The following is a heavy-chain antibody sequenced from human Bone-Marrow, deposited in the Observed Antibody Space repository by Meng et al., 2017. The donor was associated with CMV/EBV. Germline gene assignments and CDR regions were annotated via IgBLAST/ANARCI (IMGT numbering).Heavy chain of an antibody. CDR3: ARVGSSGWKRYFDY. CDR2: IYYSGST. D-gene: IGHD6-19*01. CDR1: GFTVINSY. V-gene: IGHV4-39*07. Sequence: ESLKISCAASGFTVINSYMSWVRQAPGKGLEWIGSIYYSGSTYYNPSLKSRVTISVDTSKNQFSLKLSSVTAADTAVYYCARVGSSGWKRYFDYWGQGTLVTVSS. J-gene: IGHJ4*02.